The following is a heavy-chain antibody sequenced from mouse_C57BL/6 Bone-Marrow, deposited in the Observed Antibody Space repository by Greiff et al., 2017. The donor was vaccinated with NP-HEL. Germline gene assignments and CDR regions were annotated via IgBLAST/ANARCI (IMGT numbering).Heavy chain of an antibody. J-gene: IGHJ2*01. V-gene: IGHV1-63*01. CDR3: ARGVGRDY. CDR2: IYPGGGYT. Sequence: QVQLQQSGAELVRPGTSVKMSCKASGYTFTNYWIGWAKQRPGHGLEWIGDIYPGGGYTNYNEKFKGKATLTADKSSSPSYIQFSSLTSEDSAIYYCARGVGRDYWGQGTTLTVSS. CDR1: GYTFTNYW. D-gene: IGHD1-1*01.